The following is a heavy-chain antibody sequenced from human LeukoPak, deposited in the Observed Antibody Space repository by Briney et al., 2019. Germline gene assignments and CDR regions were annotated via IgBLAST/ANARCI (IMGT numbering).Heavy chain of an antibody. Sequence: SETLSLTCTVSGGSISGYYWSWIRQAPGKGLEGIGNIYYSGSTNYNPSLKRRVTISVDTSKNQFSLNLSSVTAADTAVYYCARHGTLGSTTYPLDYWGQGTLVTVSS. J-gene: IGHJ4*02. CDR1: GGSISGYY. CDR3: ARHGTLGSTTYPLDY. D-gene: IGHD1-26*01. CDR2: IYYSGST. V-gene: IGHV4-59*08.